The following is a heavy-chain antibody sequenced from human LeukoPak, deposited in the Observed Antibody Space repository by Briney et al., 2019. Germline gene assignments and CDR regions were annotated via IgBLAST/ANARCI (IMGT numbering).Heavy chain of an antibody. V-gene: IGHV4-34*01. J-gene: IGHJ4*02. CDR3: ARGFSQWQPDPYYGSGSYIRYFDS. CDR1: GGSFSGHY. Sequence: SETLSLTCAVYGGSFSGHYWSWIRQPPGKGLEWIGEINHSGSTNYNPSLKSRVTISGDTSKNQFSLKLSSVTAADTALYYCARGFSQWQPDPYYGSGSYIRYFDSWGQGMLVTVSS. D-gene: IGHD3-10*01. CDR2: INHSGST.